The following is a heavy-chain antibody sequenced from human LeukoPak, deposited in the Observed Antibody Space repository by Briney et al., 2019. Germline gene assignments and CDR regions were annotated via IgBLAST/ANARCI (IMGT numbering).Heavy chain of an antibody. D-gene: IGHD1-26*01. Sequence: GGSLRLSCAASGFTFSSYGMHWVRQAPGKGLEWVAVIWYDGSNKYYADSVKGRFTISRDNSKNTLYLQMNSLRAEDTAVYYCARNYLGATTLFDYWGQGTLVTVSS. CDR3: ARNYLGATTLFDY. CDR2: IWYDGSNK. CDR1: GFTFSSYG. V-gene: IGHV3-33*01. J-gene: IGHJ4*02.